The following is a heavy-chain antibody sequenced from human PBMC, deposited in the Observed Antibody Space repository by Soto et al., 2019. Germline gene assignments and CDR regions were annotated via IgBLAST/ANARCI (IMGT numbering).Heavy chain of an antibody. CDR3: ARAGFERLYFDQ. CDR2: VYTSGRT. Sequence: EVQLVESGGDLIQPGGSLRLSSAASGFTVTNSYMAWVRQAPGKGLEWVSVVYTSGRTYHADSVKGRFTVSRDISTNMFFLQMNKLSAEDMATYYCARAGFERLYFDQWGRGTLVTVSS. CDR1: GFTVTNSY. V-gene: IGHV3-53*01. D-gene: IGHD1-1*01. J-gene: IGHJ4*02.